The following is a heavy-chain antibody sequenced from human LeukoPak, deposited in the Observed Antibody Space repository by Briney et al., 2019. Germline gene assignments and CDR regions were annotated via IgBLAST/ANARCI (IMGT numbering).Heavy chain of an antibody. D-gene: IGHD2-8*01. V-gene: IGHV3-33*01. CDR2: ITSDGSHK. CDR3: ARDNEGDDNGLDI. CDR1: GFTFSSYG. J-gene: IGHJ3*02. Sequence: PGTSLRLSCTASGFTFSSYGIHWVRQAPGKGLEWVAVITSDGSHKYYLDSVKGRFTISRDNSKNTLYLQMNNLRAEDTAVYHCARDNEGDDNGLDIWGQGTMVTVSS.